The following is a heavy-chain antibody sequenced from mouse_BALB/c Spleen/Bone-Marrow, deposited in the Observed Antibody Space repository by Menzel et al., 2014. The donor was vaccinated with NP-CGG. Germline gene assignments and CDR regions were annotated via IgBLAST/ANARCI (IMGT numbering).Heavy chain of an antibody. CDR1: GYSFTGYF. V-gene: IGHV1-37*01. J-gene: IGHJ2*01. D-gene: IGHD2-4*01. CDR3: GRGDDYDGDFDR. Sequence: EVQVVESGPELVKPGASVKISCKASGYSFTGYFMNWVKQSHGKSLEWIGRINPYNGDTFYNQKFKGKATLTVDKSSSTAHMELLSLTSEDSAVYYCGRGDDYDGDFDRWGQGTTLTVSS. CDR2: INPYNGDT.